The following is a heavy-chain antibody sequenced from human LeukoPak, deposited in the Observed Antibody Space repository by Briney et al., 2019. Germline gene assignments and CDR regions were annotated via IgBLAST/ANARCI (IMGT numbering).Heavy chain of an antibody. CDR1: GGSLSSSSYY. CDR3: ASPVGGRASYYFDY. CDR2: IYYSGST. V-gene: IGHV4-39*01. D-gene: IGHD3-3*01. Sequence: SETLSLTCTVSGGSLSSSSYYWGWIRQPPGKGLEWIGSIYYSGSTYYNPSLKSRVTISVDTSKNQFSLKLSSVTAADTAVYYCASPVGGRASYYFDYWGQGTLVTVSS. J-gene: IGHJ4*02.